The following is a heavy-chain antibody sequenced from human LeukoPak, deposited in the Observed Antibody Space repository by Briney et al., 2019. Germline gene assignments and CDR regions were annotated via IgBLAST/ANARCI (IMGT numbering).Heavy chain of an antibody. J-gene: IGHJ3*02. D-gene: IGHD2-15*01. V-gene: IGHV3-30*04. CDR2: ISYDGSNK. Sequence: PGGSLRLSCAASGFTFSSYAMHWVRQAPGKGLEWVAVISYDGSNKYYADSVKGRFTISRDSSKNTLYLQMNSLRAEDTAVYYCARYCSGGSCYSSGAFDIWGQGTMVTVSS. CDR1: GFTFSSYA. CDR3: ARYCSGGSCYSSGAFDI.